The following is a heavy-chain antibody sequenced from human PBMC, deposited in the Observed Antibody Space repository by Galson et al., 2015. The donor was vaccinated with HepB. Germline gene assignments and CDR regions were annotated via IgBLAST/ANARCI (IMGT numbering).Heavy chain of an antibody. V-gene: IGHV3-21*06. Sequence: SLRLSCAASGFSFNDFSMNWVRQAPGKGPEWVSTISKTSTYTYHADSAKGRFTISRDNAKNALFLQMNSLRVDDTAVYYCVRDPPSITATGLFYWGQGILVAGSS. CDR1: GFSFNDFS. CDR2: ISKTSTYT. J-gene: IGHJ4*02. D-gene: IGHD6-25*01. CDR3: VRDPPSITATGLFY.